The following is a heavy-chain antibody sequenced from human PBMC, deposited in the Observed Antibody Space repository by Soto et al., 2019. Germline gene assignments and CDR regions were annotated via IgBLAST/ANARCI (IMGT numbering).Heavy chain of an antibody. CDR2: IDPSDSYT. V-gene: IGHV5-10-1*01. CDR1: GYSFTSYW. Sequence: GESLKISCKGSGYSFTSYWISWVLQMPGKGLEWMGRIDPSDSYTNYSPSFQGHVTISADKSISTAYLQWSSLKASDTAMYYCARRHSSSSAFDPWGQGTLVTVSS. CDR3: ARRHSSSSAFDP. D-gene: IGHD6-13*01. J-gene: IGHJ5*02.